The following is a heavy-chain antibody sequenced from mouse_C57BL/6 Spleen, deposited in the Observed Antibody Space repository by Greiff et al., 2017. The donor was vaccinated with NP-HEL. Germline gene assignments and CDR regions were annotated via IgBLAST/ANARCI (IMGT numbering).Heavy chain of an antibody. J-gene: IGHJ2*01. V-gene: IGHV1-64*01. CDR1: GYTFTSYW. CDR3: ARYYYQGYFDY. Sequence: QVQLKESGAELVKPGASVKLSCKASGYTFTSYWMHWVKQRPGQGLEWIGMIHPNSGSTNYNEKFKSKATLTVDKSSSTAYMQLSSLTSEDSAVYYCARYYYQGYFDYWGQGTTLTVSS. D-gene: IGHD1-1*01. CDR2: IHPNSGST.